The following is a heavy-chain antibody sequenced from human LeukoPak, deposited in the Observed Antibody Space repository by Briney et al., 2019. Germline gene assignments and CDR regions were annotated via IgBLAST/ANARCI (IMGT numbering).Heavy chain of an antibody. CDR2: ISSSSTTM. CDR1: GFIFSMYS. J-gene: IGHJ4*02. CDR3: ARESSIAVPGTIY. D-gene: IGHD6-19*01. Sequence: GASLKLSCAAPGFIFSMYSMNWVRQAPGKGLECASSISSSSTTMYYADSVKGRFTISRDKAKNSLYLQMNSLRVEDTAVYHCARESSIAVPGTIYWGQGTLVTVSS. V-gene: IGHV3-48*01.